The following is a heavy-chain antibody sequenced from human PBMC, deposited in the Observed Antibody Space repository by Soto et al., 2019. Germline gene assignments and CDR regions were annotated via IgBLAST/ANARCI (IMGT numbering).Heavy chain of an antibody. CDR1: GYTFTSYD. CDR2: MNPNSGNT. J-gene: IGHJ6*02. Sequence: SVKVSCKASGYTFTSYDINWVRQATGQGLEWMGWMNPNSGNTGYAQKFQGRVTMTRNTSISTAYMELSSLRSEDTAVYYCARGTNYYGSGSYHYYYYGMDVWGQGTTVTVSS. V-gene: IGHV1-8*01. CDR3: ARGTNYYGSGSYHYYYYGMDV. D-gene: IGHD3-10*01.